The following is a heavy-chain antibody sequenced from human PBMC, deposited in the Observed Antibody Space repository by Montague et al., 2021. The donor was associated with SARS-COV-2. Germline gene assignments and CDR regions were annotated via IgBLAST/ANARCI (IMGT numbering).Heavy chain of an antibody. CDR3: ATSRFLEWLFTMDGTFDY. CDR2: ISGSGAST. Sequence: SLRLSCAASGFTFSSYAMSWVRQAPGKGLEWVSAISGSGASTYYADSVKGRFTISRDNSKSTLYLQMNSLRAEDTAVYYCATSRFLEWLFTMDGTFDYWGQGTLVTVSS. J-gene: IGHJ4*02. CDR1: GFTFSSYA. V-gene: IGHV3-23*01. D-gene: IGHD3-3*01.